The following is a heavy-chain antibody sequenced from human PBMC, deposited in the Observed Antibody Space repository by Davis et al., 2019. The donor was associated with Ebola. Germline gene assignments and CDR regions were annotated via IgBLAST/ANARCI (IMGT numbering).Heavy chain of an antibody. Sequence: GESLKISCAASGFTFSSYAMSWVRRAPGKGLEWVSSLYSAGARYYADFVKGRFTVSRDASKNTLYLQMNSLRAEDTAVYYCARDPSSYDSAGWGFWGQGTLVTVSS. CDR2: LYSAGAR. CDR1: GFTFSSYA. CDR3: ARDPSSYDSAGWGF. J-gene: IGHJ4*02. D-gene: IGHD3-22*01. V-gene: IGHV3-53*01.